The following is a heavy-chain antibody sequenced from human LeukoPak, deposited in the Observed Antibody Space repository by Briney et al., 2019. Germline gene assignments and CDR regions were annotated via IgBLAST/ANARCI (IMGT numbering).Heavy chain of an antibody. CDR1: GYIFTGYY. CDR2: LNPNSGDT. D-gene: IGHD2-15*01. CDR3: ARANRVVAADYYYYYMEV. Sequence: ASVKVSCKASGYIFTGYYMHWVRQAPGQGLEWMGWLNPNSGDTEYAQKFQGRVTMTRDTSISTAYMELSRLRSDDTAVYHCARANRVVAADYYYYYMEVWGKGTAVAVS. V-gene: IGHV1-2*02. J-gene: IGHJ6*03.